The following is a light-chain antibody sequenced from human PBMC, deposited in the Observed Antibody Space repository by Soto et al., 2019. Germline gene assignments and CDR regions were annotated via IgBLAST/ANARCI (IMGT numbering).Light chain of an antibody. CDR3: QQYDRYPVT. CDR1: QSISSC. V-gene: IGKV1-5*03. J-gene: IGKJ4*01. CDR2: KAS. Sequence: DSQMTQSPSTLAASVGDRVTITCRASQSISSCLAWYQQKPGKAPKLLIYKASLLQSGVPSRFSGSGSGREFTLTISSLQPEDFATYYCQQYDRYPVTFGGGTKVEVK.